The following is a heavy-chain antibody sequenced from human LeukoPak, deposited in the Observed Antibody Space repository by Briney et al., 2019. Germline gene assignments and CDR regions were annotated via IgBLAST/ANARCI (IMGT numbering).Heavy chain of an antibody. CDR1: GGSISSYY. V-gene: IGHV4-59*12. CDR2: IYYSGST. J-gene: IGHJ3*02. CDR3: ARYSNYDILTGTNPPDGAFDI. D-gene: IGHD3-9*01. Sequence: SETLSLTCTVSGGSISSYYWSWIRQPPGKGLEWIGYIYYSGSTNYNPSLKSRVTISVDTSKNQFSLKLSSVTAADTAVYYCARYSNYDILTGTNPPDGAFDIWGQGTMVTVSS.